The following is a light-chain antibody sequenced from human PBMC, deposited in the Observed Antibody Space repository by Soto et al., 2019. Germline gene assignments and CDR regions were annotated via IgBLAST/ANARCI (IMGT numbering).Light chain of an antibody. V-gene: IGKV3-11*01. CDR3: QQYNNWPLT. J-gene: IGKJ5*01. CDR2: DAS. Sequence: EIVLTQSPATLSLSPGERATLSCRASQSIGRFLAWYQHKPGQAPRLLIYDASNRATGIPARFSASGSETDFTLTITSLQSEDFAVYWCQQYNNWPLTFGPGTRLEIK. CDR1: QSIGRF.